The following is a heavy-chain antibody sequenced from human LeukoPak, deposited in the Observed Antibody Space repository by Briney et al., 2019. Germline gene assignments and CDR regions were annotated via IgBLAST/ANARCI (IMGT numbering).Heavy chain of an antibody. CDR3: ARDLGWDFWSGYYDY. D-gene: IGHD3-3*01. V-gene: IGHV4-38-2*02. CDR1: GYSISSGYY. J-gene: IGHJ4*02. Sequence: SETLSLTCTVSGYSISSGYYWGWIRQPPGKGLEWIGSIYHSGSTYYNPSLKSRVTISVDTSKNQFSLKLSSVTAADTAVYYCARDLGWDFWSGYYDYWGQGTLVTVSS. CDR2: IYHSGST.